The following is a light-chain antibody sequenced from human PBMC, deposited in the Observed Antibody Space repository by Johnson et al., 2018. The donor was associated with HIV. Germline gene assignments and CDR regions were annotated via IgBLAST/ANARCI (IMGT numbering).Light chain of an antibody. J-gene: IGLJ1*01. Sequence: QSVLTQPPSVSAAPGQKVTISCSGTSSNIGNHYVSWYQLLPGTAPKLLIYDNNQRPSGIPDRFSVSKSGTSATLGITGLQTGDAADYYCGTWDSSLSAEVFGTGTKVTVL. CDR2: DNN. CDR1: SSNIGNHY. V-gene: IGLV1-51*01. CDR3: GTWDSSLSAEV.